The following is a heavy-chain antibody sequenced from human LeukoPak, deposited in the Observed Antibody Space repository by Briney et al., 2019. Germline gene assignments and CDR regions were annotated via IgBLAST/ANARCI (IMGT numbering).Heavy chain of an antibody. J-gene: IGHJ6*02. V-gene: IGHV3-21*01. Sequence: PGGSLRLSCAASGFSFSSYTMHWVRQAPGKGLKWVSSINDVGRRIDYADSVKCRFTISRDNARNSVYLQMNSLTAEDTAIYYCARVKWELPAYNGLNVWGQGTTVTVSS. CDR2: INDVGRRI. CDR3: ARVKWELPAYNGLNV. CDR1: GFSFSSYT. D-gene: IGHD1-26*01.